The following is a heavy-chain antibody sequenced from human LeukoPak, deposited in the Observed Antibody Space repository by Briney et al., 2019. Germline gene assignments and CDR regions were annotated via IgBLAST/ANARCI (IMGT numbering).Heavy chain of an antibody. D-gene: IGHD6-25*01. J-gene: IGHJ4*02. CDR2: ISGSGGGT. CDR3: AKGSAAGRPYYFDY. CDR1: GFTFSSYA. V-gene: IGHV3-23*01. Sequence: PGGSLRLSCAASGFTFSSYAMSWVRQAPGKGLEWVSAISGSGGGTYNADSVKGRFTISRDNSKKTLFLQMNSLRAEDTAIYYCAKGSAAGRPYYFDYWGQGTLVTVSS.